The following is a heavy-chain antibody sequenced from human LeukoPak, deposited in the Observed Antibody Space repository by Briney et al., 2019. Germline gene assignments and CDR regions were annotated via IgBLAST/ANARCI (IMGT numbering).Heavy chain of an antibody. Sequence: SETLSLTCTVSGGSISSYYWSWIRQPPGKGLEWIGYIYYSGSTNYNPSLKSRVTKSVDTSKNQFSLKLSSVTAADTAVYYCARLSSGWYYFDYWGQGTLVTVSS. CDR3: ARLSSGWYYFDY. J-gene: IGHJ4*02. CDR2: IYYSGST. V-gene: IGHV4-59*08. D-gene: IGHD6-19*01. CDR1: GGSISSYY.